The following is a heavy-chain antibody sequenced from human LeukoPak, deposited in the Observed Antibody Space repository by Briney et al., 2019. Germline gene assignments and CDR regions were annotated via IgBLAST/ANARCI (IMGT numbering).Heavy chain of an antibody. Sequence: GGSLRLSCAASGFTLSSYSMNWVRQAPGKGLEWVSSISSSSSYIYYADSVKGRFTISRDNAKNSLYLQMNSLRAEDTAVYYCARDPGIDYYDSSGYSDYWGQGTLVTVSS. CDR1: GFTLSSYS. J-gene: IGHJ4*02. V-gene: IGHV3-21*01. CDR3: ARDPGIDYYDSSGYSDY. CDR2: ISSSSSYI. D-gene: IGHD3-22*01.